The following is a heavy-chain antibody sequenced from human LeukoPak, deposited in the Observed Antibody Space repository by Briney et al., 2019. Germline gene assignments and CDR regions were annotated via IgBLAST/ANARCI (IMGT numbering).Heavy chain of an antibody. Sequence: ASVKVSCKASGYTFTGNYIHWVRQAPGQELEWMGMIYPRDGSTSYAQKFQGRVTVTRDTSTSTVHMELSGLRSEDTAVYYCARDQEGFDYWGQGTLVTVSS. V-gene: IGHV1-46*01. CDR3: ARDQEGFDY. J-gene: IGHJ4*02. CDR1: GYTFTGNY. CDR2: IYPRDGST.